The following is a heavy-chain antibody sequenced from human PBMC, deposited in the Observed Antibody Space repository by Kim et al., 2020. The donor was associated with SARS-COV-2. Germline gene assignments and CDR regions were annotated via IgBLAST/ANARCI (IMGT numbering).Heavy chain of an antibody. CDR2: INEDGSEK. J-gene: IGHJ6*02. Sequence: GGSLRLSCAASGFTFSSYWMSWVRQAPGKGLEWVANINEDGSEKYYVASVKGRFTISRDNAENSLYLQMNSLRAEDTAVYYCVGYYESSGYNYAMDVWGQGTTVTVSS. D-gene: IGHD3-22*01. V-gene: IGHV3-7*01. CDR3: VGYYESSGYNYAMDV. CDR1: GFTFSSYW.